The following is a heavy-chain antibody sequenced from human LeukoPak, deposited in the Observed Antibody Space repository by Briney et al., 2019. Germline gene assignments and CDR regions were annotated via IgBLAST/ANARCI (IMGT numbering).Heavy chain of an antibody. CDR1: GFTFNSYA. J-gene: IGHJ4*02. V-gene: IGHV3-23*01. CDR2: IFGSGGSS. Sequence: GGSLRLSCAASGFTFNSYAMYWVRQAPGKGLEWVSGIFGSGGSSHYADSVKGRFTISRDNSKNTVYLQMNSLRPEDTAVYYCAKTTTGYSSGRYPGWPIDYWGQGTLATVSS. CDR3: AKTTTGYSSGRYPGWPIDY. D-gene: IGHD6-19*01.